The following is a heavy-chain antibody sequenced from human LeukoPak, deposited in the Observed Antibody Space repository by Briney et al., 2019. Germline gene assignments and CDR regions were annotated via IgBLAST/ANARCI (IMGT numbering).Heavy chain of an antibody. CDR2: ISYDGSNK. D-gene: IGHD4-17*01. V-gene: IGHV3-30*04. J-gene: IGHJ6*02. CDR1: GFTFSSYA. Sequence: SGGPLRLSCAASGFTFSSYAMHWVRQAPGKGLEWVAVISYDGSNKYYADSVKGRFTISRDNSKNTLYLQMNSLRAEDTAVYYCARARGITVTTFGMDVWGQGTTVTVSS. CDR3: ARARGITVTTFGMDV.